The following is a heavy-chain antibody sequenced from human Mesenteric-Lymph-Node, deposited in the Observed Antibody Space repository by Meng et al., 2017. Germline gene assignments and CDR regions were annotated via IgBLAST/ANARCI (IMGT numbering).Heavy chain of an antibody. CDR2: IYYSGST. CDR3: ARVSSGWDYFDY. J-gene: IGHJ4*02. D-gene: IGHD6-19*01. CDR1: GGAVSSGGYY. V-gene: IGHV4-31*03. Sequence: QVPLAESGPGLVKPSQTLSLTCTVSGGAVSSGGYYWTWIRQHPGKGLEWFGHIYYSGSTFYNPSLKRRVIISIDTSKNQFSLNLRSVTAADTAVYYCARVSSGWDYFDYWGQGTLVTVSS.